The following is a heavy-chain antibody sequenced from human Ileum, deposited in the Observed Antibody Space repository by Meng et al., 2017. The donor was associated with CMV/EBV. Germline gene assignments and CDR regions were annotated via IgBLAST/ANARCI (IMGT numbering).Heavy chain of an antibody. CDR3: VTADHHAIKY. D-gene: IGHD5-12*01. Sequence: QGHIQRWGGGLLKPSETLFPTCSLGGSFSPYTWSWIRQAPGKGLEWIGEINQNGSTNFNPSVKSRVTISRDTSKNQFSLRLNSVTAADAAVYYCVTADHHAIKYWGQGTLVTVSS. CDR2: INQNGST. J-gene: IGHJ4*02. V-gene: IGHV4-34*01. CDR1: GSFSPYT.